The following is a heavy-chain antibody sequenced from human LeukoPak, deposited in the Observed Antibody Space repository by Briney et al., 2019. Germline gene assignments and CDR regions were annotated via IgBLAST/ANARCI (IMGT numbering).Heavy chain of an antibody. V-gene: IGHV1-69*05. CDR1: GGTFSSYA. CDR3: ARERPPGDSSSWFLEGYFDI. D-gene: IGHD6-13*01. J-gene: IGHJ4*02. CDR2: IIPIFGTA. Sequence: ASVKVPCKASGGTFSSYAITWVRQAPGQGLEWMGRIIPIFGTANYAQKFQGRVTITTDESTSTAYMELSTLRSDDTAVYYCARERPPGDSSSWFLEGYFDIWGQGTLVTVSS.